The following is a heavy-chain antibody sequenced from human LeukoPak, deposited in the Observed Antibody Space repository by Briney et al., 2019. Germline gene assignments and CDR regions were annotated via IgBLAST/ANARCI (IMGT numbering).Heavy chain of an antibody. CDR3: ARTHSVVVPAAISHYYYYVDV. J-gene: IGHJ6*03. D-gene: IGHD2-2*02. CDR1: GFTFDDYG. Sequence: GGSLRLSCAASGFTFDDYGMSWVRQAPGKGLEWVSGINWNGGSTGYADSVKGRFTISRDNAKNSLYLQMNSLRAEDTALYYCARTHSVVVPAAISHYYYYVDVWGKGTTVTVSS. V-gene: IGHV3-20*04. CDR2: INWNGGST.